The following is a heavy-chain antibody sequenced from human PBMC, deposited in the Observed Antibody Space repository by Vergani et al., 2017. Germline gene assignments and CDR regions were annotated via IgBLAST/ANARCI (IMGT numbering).Heavy chain of an antibody. CDR3: ARDQIPFTYYYDTLGY. J-gene: IGHJ4*02. CDR2: ISSSSSYI. Sequence: EVQLVESGGGLVKPGGSLRLSCAASGFTFSSYSMNWVRQAPGKGLEWVSSISSSSSYIYYADSVKGRFTISRDNAKNSLYLQMNSLRAEDTAVYSCARDQIPFTYYYDTLGYWGQGTLVTVSS. CDR1: GFTFSSYS. D-gene: IGHD3-22*01. V-gene: IGHV3-21*01.